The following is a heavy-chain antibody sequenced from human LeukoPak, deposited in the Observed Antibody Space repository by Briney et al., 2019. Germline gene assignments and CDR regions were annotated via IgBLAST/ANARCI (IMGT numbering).Heavy chain of an antibody. CDR1: GFTVSSNY. V-gene: IGHV3-53*01. D-gene: IGHD4-23*01. Sequence: PGGSLRLSCAASGFTVSSNYMSWVRQAPGKGLEWVSVIYSGGSTYYADSVKGRFTISRDNSKNTLYLQMNSLRAEGTAVYYCARGYLIGHYGGPYYFDYWGQGTLVTVSS. J-gene: IGHJ4*02. CDR2: IYSGGST. CDR3: ARGYLIGHYGGPYYFDY.